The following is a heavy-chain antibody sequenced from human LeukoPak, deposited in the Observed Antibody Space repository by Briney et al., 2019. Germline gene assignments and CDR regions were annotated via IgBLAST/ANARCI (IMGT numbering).Heavy chain of an antibody. V-gene: IGHV3-49*04. Sequence: GGSLRLSCTASGITFSDYAMSWVRQAPGKGLEWIGFIRNKPNGETTEYAASVKGRFTISRDDSKSIAHLQMNSLKSEDTAVYYCSRFYSSGWASGAFDIWGQGTMVTVSS. CDR1: GITFSDYA. CDR3: SRFYSSGWASGAFDI. D-gene: IGHD3-22*01. J-gene: IGHJ3*02. CDR2: IRNKPNGETT.